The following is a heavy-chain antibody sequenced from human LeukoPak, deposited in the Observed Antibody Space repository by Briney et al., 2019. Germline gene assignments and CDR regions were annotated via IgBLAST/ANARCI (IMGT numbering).Heavy chain of an antibody. J-gene: IGHJ6*03. CDR2: IYYSGST. CDR1: GGSISSHY. Sequence: SETLSLTCTVSGGSISSHYWSWIRQPPGKGLEWIGYIYYSGSTNYNPSLKSQVTISVDRSKNQFSLKLNSVTAADTAVYYCARAANYYYYMDVWGKGTTVTVSS. V-gene: IGHV4-59*11. CDR3: ARAANYYYYMDV.